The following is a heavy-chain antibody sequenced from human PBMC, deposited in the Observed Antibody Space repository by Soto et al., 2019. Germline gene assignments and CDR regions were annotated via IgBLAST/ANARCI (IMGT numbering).Heavy chain of an antibody. V-gene: IGHV5-51*01. CDR3: ARQQGGVVTPLVPFYYYGMDF. CDR2: IYPGDSDT. D-gene: IGHD2-21*02. J-gene: IGHJ6*02. Sequence: PGESLKISCKGSGYSFTSYWIGWVRQMPGKGLEWMGIIYPGDSDTRYSPSFQGQVTISADKSISTAYLQWSSLKASDTAMYYCARQQGGVVTPLVPFYYYGMDFWGQGTTVTVSS. CDR1: GYSFTSYW.